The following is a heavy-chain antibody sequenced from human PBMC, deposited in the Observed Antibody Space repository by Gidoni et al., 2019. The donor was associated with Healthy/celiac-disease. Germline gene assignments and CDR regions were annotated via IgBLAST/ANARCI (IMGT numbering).Heavy chain of an antibody. CDR2: ISGSGGST. J-gene: IGHJ3*02. CDR3: AKDQGMGYSSGWYNAFDI. Sequence: EVQLLESGGGLVQPGGSLRLSCAASGFTFSSYAMSWVRQAPGKGLEWVSAISGSGGSTYYADSVKGRFTISRDNSKNTLYLQMNSLRAEDTAVYYCAKDQGMGYSSGWYNAFDIWGQGTMVTVSS. CDR1: GFTFSSYA. D-gene: IGHD6-19*01. V-gene: IGHV3-23*01.